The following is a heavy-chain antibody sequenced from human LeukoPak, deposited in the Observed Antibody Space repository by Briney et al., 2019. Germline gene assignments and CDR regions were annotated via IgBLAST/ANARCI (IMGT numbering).Heavy chain of an antibody. CDR3: ARVPCSSTSCNGWFDP. CDR2: INSDGSST. CDR1: GFTFSSDW. J-gene: IGHJ5*02. V-gene: IGHV3-74*01. D-gene: IGHD2-2*01. Sequence: GGSLRLSCAASGFTFSSDWMHWVRQAPGKGLVWVSRINSDGSSTSYADSLKGRFTISRDNARNTLYLQMNSLRAEDTAVYYCARVPCSSTSCNGWFDPWGQGTLVTVSS.